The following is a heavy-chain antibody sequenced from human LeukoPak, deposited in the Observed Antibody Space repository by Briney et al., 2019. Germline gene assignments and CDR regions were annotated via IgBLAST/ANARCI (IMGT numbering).Heavy chain of an antibody. CDR3: ARGATISETGYFDF. Sequence: PSEALSLTCAVYGGSFSRYYWSWIRQSPGKGLEWIAEIDHRGDTNYNPSVKSRVTISVDTSKNQFSLKVRSLSAADTAVYYCARGATISETGYFDFWGQGTLVTVSS. D-gene: IGHD5-24*01. J-gene: IGHJ4*03. V-gene: IGHV4-34*01. CDR1: GGSFSRYY. CDR2: IDHRGDT.